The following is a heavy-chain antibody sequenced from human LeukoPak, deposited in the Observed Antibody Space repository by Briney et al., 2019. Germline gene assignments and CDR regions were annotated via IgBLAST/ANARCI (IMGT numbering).Heavy chain of an antibody. Sequence: PGGSLRLSCAASGFTFSSSAMSWVRQAPGKGLEWVSYISSSSSTIYYADSVKGRFTISRDNAKNSLYLRMNSLRAEDTAVYYCARGAYYYEDWGQGTLVTVSS. V-gene: IGHV3-48*01. J-gene: IGHJ4*02. CDR1: GFTFSSSA. CDR3: ARGAYYYED. CDR2: ISSSSSTI.